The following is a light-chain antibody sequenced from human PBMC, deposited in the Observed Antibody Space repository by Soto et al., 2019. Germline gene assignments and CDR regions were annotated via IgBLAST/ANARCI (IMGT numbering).Light chain of an antibody. CDR2: AAS. Sequence: DIQMTQSPSSLSASVGDRVTITCRASQTISTHLNWYQQKPGEAPKLLIYAASTLQSGVPSRFSGSGSGTDFTLTISSLQPEDFATYYCQQSLTIPYTFGQGTKLEIK. CDR3: QQSLTIPYT. CDR1: QTISTH. J-gene: IGKJ2*01. V-gene: IGKV1-39*01.